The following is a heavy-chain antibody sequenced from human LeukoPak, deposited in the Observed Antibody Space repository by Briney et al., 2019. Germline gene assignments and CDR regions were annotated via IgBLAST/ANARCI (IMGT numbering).Heavy chain of an antibody. J-gene: IGHJ4*02. Sequence: HPGGSLRLSCAASGFTVSSNYMSWVRQAPGKGLEWVSVIYSGGSTYYADSVKGRFTISRDNSKNTLYLQVNSLRAEDTAVYYCARYGDYAYYFDYWGQGTLVTVSS. CDR1: GFTVSSNY. CDR3: ARYGDYAYYFDY. V-gene: IGHV3-66*01. CDR2: IYSGGST. D-gene: IGHD4-17*01.